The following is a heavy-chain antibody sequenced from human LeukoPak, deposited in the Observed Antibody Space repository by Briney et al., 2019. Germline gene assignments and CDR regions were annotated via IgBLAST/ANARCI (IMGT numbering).Heavy chain of an antibody. V-gene: IGHV3-21*01. CDR3: AREGGNWNYDY. CDR1: GFTFSSYS. Sequence: PGGSLRLSCAASGFTFSSYSMNWVRQAPGKGLEWVSSISSSSSYIYYADSVKGRLTISRDNAKNSLYLQMNSLRAEDTAVYYCAREGGNWNYDYWGQGTLVTVSS. D-gene: IGHD1-7*01. J-gene: IGHJ4*02. CDR2: ISSSSSYI.